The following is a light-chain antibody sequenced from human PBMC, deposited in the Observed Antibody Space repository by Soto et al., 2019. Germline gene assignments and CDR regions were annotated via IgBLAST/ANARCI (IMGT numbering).Light chain of an antibody. Sequence: EIVMTQSPATLSVSPGETASLSCRASQSAVNFLAWYQQKPGQAPRLLIYYISTRATGIPARFSGSGSGTEFTLTINILQSEDSAVYYCQQHNQWPITFGQGTRLEI. CDR3: QQHNQWPIT. J-gene: IGKJ5*01. CDR1: QSAVNF. CDR2: YIS. V-gene: IGKV3D-15*01.